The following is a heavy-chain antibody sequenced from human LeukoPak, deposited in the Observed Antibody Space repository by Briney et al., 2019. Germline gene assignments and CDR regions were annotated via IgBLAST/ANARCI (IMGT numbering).Heavy chain of an antibody. CDR1: GYTFTSYY. Sequence: ASVKVSCKASGYTFTSYYMHWVRQAPGQGLEWMGWISAYNGNTNYAQKLQGRVTMTTDTSTSTAYMELRSLKSDDTAVYYCASLKNYYDSSGYLVIDAFDIWGQGTMVTVSS. J-gene: IGHJ3*02. CDR3: ASLKNYYDSSGYLVIDAFDI. D-gene: IGHD3-22*01. V-gene: IGHV1-18*04. CDR2: ISAYNGNT.